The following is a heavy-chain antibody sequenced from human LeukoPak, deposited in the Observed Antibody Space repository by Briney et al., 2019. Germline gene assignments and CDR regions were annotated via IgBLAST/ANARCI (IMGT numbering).Heavy chain of an antibody. V-gene: IGHV1-18*01. CDR2: ISAYNGDT. Sequence: ASVRISCKASGYTFTTYGITWVRQAPGQGLEWMGWISAYNGDTSYAQNLQDRVTMATDTSTSTAYMELRSLISDDTAVYYCAGALRIAADWFDPWGQGTLVTVSS. D-gene: IGHD6-13*01. CDR1: GYTFTTYG. CDR3: AGALRIAADWFDP. J-gene: IGHJ5*02.